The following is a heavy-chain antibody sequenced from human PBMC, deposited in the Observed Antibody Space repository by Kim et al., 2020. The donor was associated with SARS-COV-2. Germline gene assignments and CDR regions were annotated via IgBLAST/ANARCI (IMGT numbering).Heavy chain of an antibody. CDR3: ARLPGGLAYCDY. V-gene: IGHV4-59*10. Sequence: NCNPSIKSRVNMSVGTSKNQFSLKLSSVTAADTAVYYWARLPGGLAYCDYWGQGTLVTVSS. D-gene: IGHD6-19*01. J-gene: IGHJ4*02.